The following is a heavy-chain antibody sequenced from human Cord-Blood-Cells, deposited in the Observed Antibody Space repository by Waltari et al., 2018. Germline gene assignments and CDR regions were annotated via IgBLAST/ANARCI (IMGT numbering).Heavy chain of an antibody. Sequence: QLQLQVSRPGLVKPSETLSLTCTVPGGSISSSSYYWGWIRQPPGKGLEWTGGIYYSGRTYYDPPLKNRVTISVDTSKNQFSLKLSSVTAADTAVYYCARAGYSYGYVDYWGQGTLVTVSS. CDR3: ARAGYSYGYVDY. D-gene: IGHD5-18*01. CDR2: IYYSGRT. J-gene: IGHJ4*02. V-gene: IGHV4-39*01. CDR1: GGSISSSSYY.